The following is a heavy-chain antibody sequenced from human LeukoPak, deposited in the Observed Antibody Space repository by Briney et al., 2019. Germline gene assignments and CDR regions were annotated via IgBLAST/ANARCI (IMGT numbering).Heavy chain of an antibody. D-gene: IGHD1-26*01. CDR2: IYYSGST. J-gene: IGHJ4*02. CDR3: ARGSPGGIDY. CDR1: GGSVSSGSYY. Sequence: SETLSLTCTVSGGSVSSGSYYWSWIRQPPGKGLEWIGYIYYSGSTNYNPSLKSRVTISVDTSKNQFSLKLSSVTAADTAVYYCARGSPGGIDYWGQGTLVTVSS. V-gene: IGHV4-61*01.